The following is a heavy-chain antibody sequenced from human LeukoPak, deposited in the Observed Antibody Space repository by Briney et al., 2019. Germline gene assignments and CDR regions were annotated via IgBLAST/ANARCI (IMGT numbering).Heavy chain of an antibody. CDR2: ISAYNGNT. J-gene: IGHJ4*02. V-gene: IGHV1-18*01. CDR3: ARDMRFLEWLSRPIDY. Sequence: ASVKVSCKASGYTFTSYDISWVRQAPGQGLEWMGWISAYNGNTNYAQKLQGRVTMTTDTSTSTAYMELRSLRSDDTAVYYCARDMRFLEWLSRPIDYWGQGTLVTVSS. D-gene: IGHD3-3*01. CDR1: GYTFTSYD.